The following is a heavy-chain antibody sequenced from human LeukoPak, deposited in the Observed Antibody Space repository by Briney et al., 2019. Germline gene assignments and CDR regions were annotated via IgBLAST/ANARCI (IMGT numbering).Heavy chain of an antibody. CDR1: GYTFTSYY. J-gene: IGHJ4*02. CDR2: INPSGGST. V-gene: IGHV1-46*01. D-gene: IGHD4-17*01. CDR3: ARDGFGTVTHFDY. Sequence: ASVKVSCKASGYTFTSYYMHWVRQAPGQGLEWMGLINPSGGSTSYAQKFQGRATMTRDTSTSTVYMELSSLRSEDTAVYYCARDGFGTVTHFDYWGQGTLVTVSS.